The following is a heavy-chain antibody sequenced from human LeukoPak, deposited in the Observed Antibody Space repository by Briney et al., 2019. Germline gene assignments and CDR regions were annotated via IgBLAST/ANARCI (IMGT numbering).Heavy chain of an antibody. CDR1: EFSFSSYE. Sequence: GGSLRLSCAASEFSFSSYEMNWVRQAPGKGLEWVSYMSASGGTIYYADSVRGRFTISRDNGKNPLYLQMSSLRAEDTAVYYCARGMTGSYFGHFDYWGQGTLVTVSS. V-gene: IGHV3-48*03. J-gene: IGHJ4*02. CDR2: MSASGGTI. CDR3: ARGMTGSYFGHFDY. D-gene: IGHD1-26*01.